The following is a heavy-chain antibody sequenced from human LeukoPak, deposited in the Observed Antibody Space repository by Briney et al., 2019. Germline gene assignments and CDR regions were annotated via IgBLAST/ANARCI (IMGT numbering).Heavy chain of an antibody. Sequence: ASVKVSCKASGYTFTSYAMHWVRQAPGQRLEWMGWINAGNGNTKYSQNFQGRVTFISNTSATTAFMELSSLRSEDAAVYYCARDSGSGNNDYWGQGILVTVSS. D-gene: IGHD1-26*01. V-gene: IGHV1-3*01. J-gene: IGHJ4*02. CDR2: INAGNGNT. CDR3: ARDSGSGNNDY. CDR1: GYTFTSYA.